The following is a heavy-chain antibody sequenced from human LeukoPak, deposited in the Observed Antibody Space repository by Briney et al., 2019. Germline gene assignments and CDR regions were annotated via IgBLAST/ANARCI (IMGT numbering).Heavy chain of an antibody. J-gene: IGHJ4*02. Sequence: GASVKVSCTASGYTFTSYYIHWVRQAPGQGLEWMGIINPAGGSTTYAQKFQGSRLTLTRDTSTSTAYMELSSLRSDDTAVLYCARGSAEKDSDSSGFAYWGQGTLVTASS. V-gene: IGHV1-46*01. D-gene: IGHD3-22*01. CDR1: GYTFTSYY. CDR2: INPAGGST. CDR3: ARGSAEKDSDSSGFAY.